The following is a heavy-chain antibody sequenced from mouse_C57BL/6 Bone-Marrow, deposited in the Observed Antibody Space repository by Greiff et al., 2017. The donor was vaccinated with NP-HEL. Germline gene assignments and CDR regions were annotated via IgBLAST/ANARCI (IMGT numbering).Heavy chain of an antibody. CDR3: ARGGIYYDYAWFAY. J-gene: IGHJ3*01. CDR2: LNPGSGGT. CDR1: GYAFTNYL. Sequence: QVQLQQSGAELVRPGTSVKVSCKASGYAFTNYLIEWVKQRPGQGLEWIGVLNPGSGGTNYNEKFKGKATLTADKSSSTAYMQLSRLTSEDSAVYFCARGGIYYDYAWFAYWGQETLVTVSA. V-gene: IGHV1-54*01. D-gene: IGHD2-4*01.